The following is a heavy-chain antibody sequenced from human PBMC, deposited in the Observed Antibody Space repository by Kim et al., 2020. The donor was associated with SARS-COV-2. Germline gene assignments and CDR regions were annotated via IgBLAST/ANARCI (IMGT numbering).Heavy chain of an antibody. CDR1: GFTFSSYA. V-gene: IGHV3-30*04. Sequence: GGSLRLSCAASGFTFSSYAMHWVRQAPGKGLDWVAVISYDGSNKYYADSVKGRFTISRDNSKNTLYLQMNSLRAEDTAVYYCARDVRIQLWLYYYGMDVWGQGTTVTVSS. CDR2: ISYDGSNK. CDR3: ARDVRIQLWLYYYGMDV. D-gene: IGHD5-18*01. J-gene: IGHJ6*02.